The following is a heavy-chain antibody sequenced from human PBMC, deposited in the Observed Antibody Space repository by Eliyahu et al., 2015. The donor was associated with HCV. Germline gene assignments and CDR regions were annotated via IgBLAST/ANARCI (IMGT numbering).Heavy chain of an antibody. CDR2: IIPIFGTA. J-gene: IGHJ1*01. D-gene: IGHD6-19*01. CDR3: ATVVTSGWSQQYFQH. V-gene: IGHV1-69*01. CDR1: GGTFSSYA. Sequence: QVQLVQSGAEVKKPGXSVXVSCKAXGGTFSSYAXSXVRXAPGQGXEWMGGIIPIFGTANYAQKFQGRVTITADESTSTAYMELSSLRSEDTAMYYCATVVTSGWSQQYFQHWGQGTLVTVSS.